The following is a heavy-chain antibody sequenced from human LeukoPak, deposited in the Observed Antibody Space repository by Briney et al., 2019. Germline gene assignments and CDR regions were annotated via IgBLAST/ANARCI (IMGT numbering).Heavy chain of an antibody. CDR1: GGSISSYY. D-gene: IGHD2-2*01. Sequence: PSETLSLTCTVSGGSISSYYWSWIRQPPGEGLEWIGYIYYSGSTNYNPSLKSRVTISVDTSKNQFSQKLSSVTAADTAVYYCARTIVVVPAAMSLPNWFDPWGQGTLVTVSS. CDR3: ARTIVVVPAAMSLPNWFDP. V-gene: IGHV4-59*01. J-gene: IGHJ5*02. CDR2: IYYSGST.